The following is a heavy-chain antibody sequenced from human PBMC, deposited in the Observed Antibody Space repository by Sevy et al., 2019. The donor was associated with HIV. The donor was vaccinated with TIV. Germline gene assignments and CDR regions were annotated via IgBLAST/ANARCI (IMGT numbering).Heavy chain of an antibody. CDR1: GLSFSNSW. V-gene: IGHV3-7*01. Sequence: GGSLRLSCAVSGLSFSNSWMTWVRQAPGKGLEWVANIKQDGSEKKYGDSVKGRFTISRDNAENSLFLQMNSLRAEDTAVYCCARAWRNFDYWGQGTLVTVSS. CDR3: ARAWRNFDY. J-gene: IGHJ4*02. CDR2: IKQDGSEK.